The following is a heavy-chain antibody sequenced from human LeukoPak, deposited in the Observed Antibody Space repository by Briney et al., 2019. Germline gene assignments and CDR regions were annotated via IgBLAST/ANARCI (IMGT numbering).Heavy chain of an antibody. V-gene: IGHV3-33*01. CDR3: ARDPDTAMVPVYFQH. D-gene: IGHD5-18*01. CDR1: GFTFSSYG. Sequence: GGSLRLSFAASGFTFSSYGMHWVRQAPGKGLEWVAVIWYDGSNKYYADSVKGRFTISRDNSKNTLYLQMNSLRAEDTAVYYCARDPDTAMVPVYFQHWGQGTLVTVSS. CDR2: IWYDGSNK. J-gene: IGHJ1*01.